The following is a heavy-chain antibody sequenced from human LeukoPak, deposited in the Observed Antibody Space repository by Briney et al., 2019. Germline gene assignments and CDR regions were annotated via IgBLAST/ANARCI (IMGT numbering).Heavy chain of an antibody. D-gene: IGHD5-18*01. J-gene: IGHJ3*02. CDR1: GGSLSSSSYY. CDR2: IYYSGST. V-gene: IGHV4-39*01. CDR3: ARQWIQLYAFDI. Sequence: SETLSLTCTVSGGSLSSSSYYWGWLRQPPGRGLEGIGSIYYSGSTYYNPSLKSRVTISVDTSKNQFSLKLSSVTAADTAVYYCARQWIQLYAFDIWGQGTMVTVSS.